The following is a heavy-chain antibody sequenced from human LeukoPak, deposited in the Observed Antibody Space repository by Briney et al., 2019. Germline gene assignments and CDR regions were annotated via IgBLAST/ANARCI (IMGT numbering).Heavy chain of an antibody. CDR2: INPNSGDT. CDR1: GYTFTGYY. Sequence: ASVKVSCKASGYTFTGYYMHWVRQAPGQGLEWMGWINPNSGDTNYAQKFQGRVTMTRDTSISTAYMELSRLRSDDTAVYYCARELEYSSGWLVAFDIWGQGTMVTVSS. D-gene: IGHD6-19*01. V-gene: IGHV1-2*02. CDR3: ARELEYSSGWLVAFDI. J-gene: IGHJ3*02.